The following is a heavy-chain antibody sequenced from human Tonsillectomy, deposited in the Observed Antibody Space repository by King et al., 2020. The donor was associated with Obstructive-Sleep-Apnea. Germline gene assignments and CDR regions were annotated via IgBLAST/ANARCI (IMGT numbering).Heavy chain of an antibody. CDR3: ARVVAITADYNFDY. CDR1: GGSVSSTTHY. Sequence: QLQESGPGLVKPSETLSLRCTVSGGSVSSTTHYWGWIRQPPGKGLDWIGSIYYSGNTYYNPSLKSRITISVDTSKNQFSLNLSSVTAADTAMYYCARVVAITADYNFDYWGRGTLVTVSS. V-gene: IGHV4-39*07. J-gene: IGHJ4*02. CDR2: IYYSGNT. D-gene: IGHD6-13*01.